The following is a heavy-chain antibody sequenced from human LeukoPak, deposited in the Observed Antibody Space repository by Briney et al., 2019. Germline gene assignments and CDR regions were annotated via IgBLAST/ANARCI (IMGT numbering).Heavy chain of an antibody. CDR3: AADSWIQLPPLQ. J-gene: IGHJ4*02. CDR2: IVVGSGNT. CDR1: VFTFTTSA. V-gene: IGHV1-58*01. Sequence: SVKVSSTPSVFTFTTSAVQWVRQARGQRLEWIGWIVVGSGNTNYAQKFQESVTITRDMSTSTAYMELSSLRSEDTAVYYCAADSWIQLPPLQWGQGTLVTVSS. D-gene: IGHD5-18*01.